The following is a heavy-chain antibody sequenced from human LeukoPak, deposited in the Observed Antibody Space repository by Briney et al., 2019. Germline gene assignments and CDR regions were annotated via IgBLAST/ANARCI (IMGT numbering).Heavy chain of an antibody. CDR3: TRETSSRYFDY. CDR2: MNHNSGRT. J-gene: IGHJ4*02. CDR1: GYTLTSYD. V-gene: IGHV1-8*01. Sequence: ASVKVSCKASGYTLTSYDINWVRQATGQGLEWMGWMNHNSGRTGYAQNFQGRITITRNTSISTAYMELSSPRSEDTAVYYCTRETSSRYFDYWGQGTLVTVSS.